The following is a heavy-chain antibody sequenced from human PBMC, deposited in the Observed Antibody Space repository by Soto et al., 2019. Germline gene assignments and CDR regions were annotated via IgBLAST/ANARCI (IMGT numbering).Heavy chain of an antibody. CDR2: IYPGDSDT. V-gene: IGHV5-51*01. D-gene: IGHD2-15*01. J-gene: IGHJ6*02. Sequence: ESLKISCQGSGYSFTSYWIGWVRQMPGKGLEWMGIIYPGDSDTRYSPSFQGQVTISADKSISTAYLQWSSLKASDTAMYYCARHTPYCSGGSCYSYYYYGMDVWGQGTTVTVSS. CDR3: ARHTPYCSGGSCYSYYYYGMDV. CDR1: GYSFTSYW.